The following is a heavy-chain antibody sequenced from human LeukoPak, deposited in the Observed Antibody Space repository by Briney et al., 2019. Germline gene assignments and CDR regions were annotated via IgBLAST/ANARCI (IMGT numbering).Heavy chain of an antibody. CDR3: AKIPSAVPGRGFDY. J-gene: IGHJ4*02. V-gene: IGHV3-30*02. CDR1: EFSVGSNY. D-gene: IGHD6-19*01. Sequence: PGGSLRLSCAASEFSVGSNYMTWVRQAPGKGLEWVAFIRYDGSNKYYADSVKGRFTISRDNSKNTLYLQMNSLRTDDTAVYYCAKIPSAVPGRGFDYWGQGTLVTVSS. CDR2: IRYDGSNK.